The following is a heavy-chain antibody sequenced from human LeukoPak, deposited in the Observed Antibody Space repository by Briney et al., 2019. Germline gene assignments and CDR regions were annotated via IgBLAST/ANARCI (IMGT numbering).Heavy chain of an antibody. Sequence: PSETLSLTCTVSGGSISSSSYYWGWIRQPPGKGLEWIGSIYYSGSTYYNPSLKSRVTISVDTPKNQFSLKLSSVTAADTAVYYCARHVVVGAIVDYWGQGTLVTVSS. CDR3: ARHVVVGAIVDY. J-gene: IGHJ4*02. V-gene: IGHV4-39*01. CDR2: IYYSGST. D-gene: IGHD1-26*01. CDR1: GGSISSSSYY.